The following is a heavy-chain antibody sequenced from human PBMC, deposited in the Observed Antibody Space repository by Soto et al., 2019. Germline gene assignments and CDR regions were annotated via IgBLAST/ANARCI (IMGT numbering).Heavy chain of an antibody. CDR3: ARNTNYDFWSGSLPSYYYYMDV. CDR2: INWNGGST. Sequence: GGSLRLSCAASGFTFDDYGMSWVRQAPGKGLEWVSGINWNGGSTGYADSVNGRFTISRDNAKNSLYLQMNSLRAEDTALYHCARNTNYDFWSGSLPSYYYYMDVWGKGTTVTVSS. D-gene: IGHD3-3*01. V-gene: IGHV3-20*01. J-gene: IGHJ6*03. CDR1: GFTFDDYG.